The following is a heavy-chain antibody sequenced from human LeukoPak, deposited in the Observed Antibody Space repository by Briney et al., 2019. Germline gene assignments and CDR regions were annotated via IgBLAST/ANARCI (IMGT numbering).Heavy chain of an antibody. J-gene: IGHJ6*02. V-gene: IGHV1-8*01. CDR1: GYTFTSYD. CDR2: MNPNSGNT. Sequence: ASVKASCKASGYTFTSYDINWVRQATGQGLEWMGWMNPNSGNTGYAQKFQGRVTMTRNTSISTAYMELSSLRSEDTAVYYCARRPHSSSWYWDYYYGMDVWGQGTTVTVSS. CDR3: ARRPHSSSWYWDYYYGMDV. D-gene: IGHD6-13*01.